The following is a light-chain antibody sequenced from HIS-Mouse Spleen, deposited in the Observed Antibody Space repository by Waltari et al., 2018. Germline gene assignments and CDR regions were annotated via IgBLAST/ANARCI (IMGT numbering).Light chain of an antibody. CDR2: EDS. CDR3: QVWDSSSDHPYV. V-gene: IGLV3-21*03. CDR1: NIGSKS. J-gene: IGLJ1*01. Sequence: SYVLTQPPSVSVAPGKTARITCGGNNIGSKSVHWYQQKPGQAPVLVVYEDSDRPSGTPERLSGSNSGNTATLTISRVEAGDDADYYCQVWDSSSDHPYVFGTGTKVTVL.